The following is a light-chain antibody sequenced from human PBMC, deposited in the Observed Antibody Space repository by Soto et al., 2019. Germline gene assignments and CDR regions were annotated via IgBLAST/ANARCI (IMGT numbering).Light chain of an antibody. CDR1: SSDVGGYNY. CDR3: SSYTSSSTV. V-gene: IGLV2-14*01. Sequence: QSALTQPASVSGSPGKSITISCTGTSSDVGGYNYVSWYQQHPGKAPKLMIYDVSNRPSGVSNRFSGSKSGNTASLTISGLQADEEADYYCSSYTSSSTVFGTGTKLTVL. CDR2: DVS. J-gene: IGLJ1*01.